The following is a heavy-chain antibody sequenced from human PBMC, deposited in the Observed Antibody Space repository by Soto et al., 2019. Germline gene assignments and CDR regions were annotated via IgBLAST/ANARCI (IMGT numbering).Heavy chain of an antibody. D-gene: IGHD3-10*01. J-gene: IGHJ6*02. V-gene: IGHV3-30*03. CDR1: GFTFSTYG. CDR2: ISYDGSSK. Sequence: QVQLVESGGGVVQPGRSLRLSCAASGFTFSTYGMHWVRQAPGKGLEWVAFISYDGSSKYYADSVKGRFTISRDNSKXXXYXXXXXXXXXXXXXXXXXXXXXYATIYGMDVWGQGTTVTVSS. CDR3: XXXXXYATIYGMDV.